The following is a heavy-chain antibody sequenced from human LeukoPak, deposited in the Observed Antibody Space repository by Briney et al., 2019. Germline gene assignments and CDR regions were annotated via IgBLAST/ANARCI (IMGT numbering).Heavy chain of an antibody. CDR1: GFTLSNYA. D-gene: IGHD5-24*01. J-gene: IGHJ4*02. V-gene: IGHV3-30*04. CDR3: ARDPGGDGYNYFDY. CDR2: ISYDGSNK. Sequence: GRSLRLSCAASGFTLSNYAMHWVRQAPGKGLEWVAVISYDGSNKYYADSAKGRFTISRDNSKNTLYLQMNSLRAEDTAVYYCARDPGGDGYNYFDYWGQGTLVTVSS.